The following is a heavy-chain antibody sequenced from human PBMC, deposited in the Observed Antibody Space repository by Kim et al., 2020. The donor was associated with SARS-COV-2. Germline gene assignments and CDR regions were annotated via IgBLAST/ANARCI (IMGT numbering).Heavy chain of an antibody. D-gene: IGHD3-10*01. J-gene: IGHJ4*02. Sequence: SETLSLTCAVSGGSISSSNWWSWVRQPPGKGLEWIGEIYHSGSTNYNPSLKSRVTISVDKSKNQFSLKLSSVTAADTAVYYCARAVSGYYYGSGSGQYFEYWGQGTLVTVSS. V-gene: IGHV4-4*02. CDR3: ARAVSGYYYGSGSGQYFEY. CDR2: IYHSGST. CDR1: GGSISSSNW.